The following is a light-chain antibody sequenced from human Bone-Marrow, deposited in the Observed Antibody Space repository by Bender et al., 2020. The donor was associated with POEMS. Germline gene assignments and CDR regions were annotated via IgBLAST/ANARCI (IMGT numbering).Light chain of an antibody. Sequence: QSALTQPASVSESPGQSITISCTGTSSDVGGYNYVSWYQQHPGKAPKLLIYEVRKRPSGVSNRFSGSKSDNTASLTISGLQAEDEADFYCCSYAGSNKVFGGGTKLTVL. CDR3: CSYAGSNKV. J-gene: IGLJ2*01. CDR2: EVR. CDR1: SSDVGGYNY. V-gene: IGLV2-14*01.